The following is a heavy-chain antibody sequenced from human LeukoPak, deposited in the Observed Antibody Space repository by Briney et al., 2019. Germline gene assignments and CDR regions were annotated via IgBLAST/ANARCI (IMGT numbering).Heavy chain of an antibody. Sequence: SETLSLTCTVSGYSISTGYYWDWIRQPPGKWLERIGEINHSGSTNYNPSLKSRVTISIDTSKNQFSLKLSSVTAADTAVYYCAREGWQWLVRAFDYWGQGTLVTVSS. CDR1: GYSISTGYY. D-gene: IGHD6-19*01. J-gene: IGHJ4*02. CDR3: AREGWQWLVRAFDY. V-gene: IGHV4-38-2*02. CDR2: INHSGST.